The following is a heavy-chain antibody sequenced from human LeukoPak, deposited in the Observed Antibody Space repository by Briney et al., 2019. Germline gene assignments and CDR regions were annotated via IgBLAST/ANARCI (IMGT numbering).Heavy chain of an antibody. CDR3: ASFAIQWLVP. Sequence: PGGSLRLSCAASGFTFSTYSMNWVRQAPGKGLEWVSSISSSSSYIYYADSVKGRFTISRDNAKNSLYLQMNSLRAEDTAVYYCASFAIQWLVPWGQGTLVTVSS. CDR2: ISSSSSYI. CDR1: GFTFSTYS. V-gene: IGHV3-21*01. D-gene: IGHD6-19*01. J-gene: IGHJ5*02.